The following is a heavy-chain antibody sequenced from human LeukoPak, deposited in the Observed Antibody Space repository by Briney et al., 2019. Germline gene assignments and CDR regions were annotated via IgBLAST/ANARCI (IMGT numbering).Heavy chain of an antibody. CDR2: IWYDGSNK. Sequence: GGSLRLSCAASGFTFSSYGMHWVRQAPGKGLEWVAVIWYDGSNKYYADSVKGRFTISRDNSKNTLYLQMNSLRAEDTAVYYCAREGRGSYYYYYGMDVWGQGTTVTVSS. V-gene: IGHV3-33*08. CDR1: GFTFSSYG. J-gene: IGHJ6*02. CDR3: AREGRGSYYYYYGMDV. D-gene: IGHD3-16*01.